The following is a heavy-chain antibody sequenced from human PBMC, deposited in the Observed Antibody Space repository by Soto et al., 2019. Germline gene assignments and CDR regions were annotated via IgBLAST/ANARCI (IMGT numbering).Heavy chain of an antibody. CDR1: GFTFSSYG. V-gene: IGHV3-33*01. Sequence: QVQLVESGGGVVQPGRSLRLSCAASGFTFSSYGMHWVRQAPGKGLEWVAVIWYDGSNKYYADSVKGRFTISRDNSKITLYLQMNSLRAEDTAVYYCARDRIRLEWSEYYSYGMDVWGQGTTVTVSS. CDR2: IWYDGSNK. CDR3: ARDRIRLEWSEYYSYGMDV. J-gene: IGHJ6*02. D-gene: IGHD3-3*01.